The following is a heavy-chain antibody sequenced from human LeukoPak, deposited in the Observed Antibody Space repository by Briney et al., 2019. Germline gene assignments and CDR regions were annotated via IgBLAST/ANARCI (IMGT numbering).Heavy chain of an antibody. CDR1: GGSISSGDYY. V-gene: IGHV4-30-4*08. D-gene: IGHD3-3*01. Sequence: SQTLSLTCTVSGGSISSGDYYWSWIRQPPGNGLEWIGYIYYSGSTYYNPSLKSRVTISVDTSKNQFSLKLSSVTAADTAVYYCARARFLEWLLVDFDYWGQGTLVTVSS. CDR2: IYYSGST. J-gene: IGHJ4*02. CDR3: ARARFLEWLLVDFDY.